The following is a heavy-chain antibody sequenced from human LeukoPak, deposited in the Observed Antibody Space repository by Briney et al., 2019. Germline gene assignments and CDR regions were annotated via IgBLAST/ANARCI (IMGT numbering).Heavy chain of an antibody. Sequence: GGSLRLSCAASEFIVSANYMSWVRQAPGKGLEWVSLIYSGGSTYYADSVKGRFTISRDSSKNILHLQMNTLRAEDTAVYYFARGPSGYHNTGGQGTLVTVSS. D-gene: IGHD5-12*01. V-gene: IGHV3-66*01. CDR3: ARGPSGYHNT. CDR1: EFIVSANY. CDR2: IYSGGST. J-gene: IGHJ4*02.